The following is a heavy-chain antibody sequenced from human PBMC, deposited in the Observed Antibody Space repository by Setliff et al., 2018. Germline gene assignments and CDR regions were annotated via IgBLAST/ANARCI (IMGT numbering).Heavy chain of an antibody. CDR3: ARLGITMVKGVIPDC. CDR2: IWYDGSNK. V-gene: IGHV3-30*02. Sequence: GGSLRLSCSASGFTFSNYGMHWVRQAPGKGLEWLGLIWYDGSNKYSADSVKGRFTISRDNSKNTLHLQMNSLRVEDTAVYYCARLGITMVKGVIPDCWGQGTLVNVSS. J-gene: IGHJ4*02. D-gene: IGHD3-10*01. CDR1: GFTFSNYG.